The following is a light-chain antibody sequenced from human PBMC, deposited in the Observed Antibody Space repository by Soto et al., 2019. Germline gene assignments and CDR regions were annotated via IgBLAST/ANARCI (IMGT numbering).Light chain of an antibody. CDR2: GAS. V-gene: IGKV3-15*01. J-gene: IGKJ1*01. CDR3: QQYDSYSWT. CDR1: QSLSSN. Sequence: EIVMTQSPATLSVSPGERVTLSCRASQSLSSNLAWYQQKPGQAPRLLIYGASTRATDIPARFSGSGSGTEFTLTISSLQPDDFATYYCQQYDSYSWTFGQGTKVDIK.